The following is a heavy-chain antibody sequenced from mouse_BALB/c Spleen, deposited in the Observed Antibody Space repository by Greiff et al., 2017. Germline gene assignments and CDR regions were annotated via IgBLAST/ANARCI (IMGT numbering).Heavy chain of an antibody. D-gene: IGHD2-1*01. CDR1: GYTFTDYE. CDR2: IDPETGGT. J-gene: IGHJ2*01. V-gene: IGHV1-15*01. Sequence: LVESGAELVRPGASVTLSCKASGYTFTDYEMHWVKQTPVHGLEWIGAIDPETGGTAYNQKFKGKATLTADKSSSTAYMELRSLTSEDSAVYYCTREGYGNLFDYWGQGTTLTVSS. CDR3: TREGYGNLFDY.